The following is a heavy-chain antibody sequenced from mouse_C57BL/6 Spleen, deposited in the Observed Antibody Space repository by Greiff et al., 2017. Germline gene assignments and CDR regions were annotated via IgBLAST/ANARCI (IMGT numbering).Heavy chain of an antibody. CDR3: SRVVEYFDV. CDR1: GFTFSDYG. D-gene: IGHD1-1*01. V-gene: IGHV5-17*01. CDR2: ISSGSSTI. Sequence: EVQGVESGGGLVKPGGSLKLSCAASGFTFSDYGMHWVRQAPEKGLEWVAYISSGSSTISYADTVQGRFTLSRDNAKNTLFLQMTSLRSEDTAMYYCSRVVEYFDVWGTGTTVTVSS. J-gene: IGHJ1*03.